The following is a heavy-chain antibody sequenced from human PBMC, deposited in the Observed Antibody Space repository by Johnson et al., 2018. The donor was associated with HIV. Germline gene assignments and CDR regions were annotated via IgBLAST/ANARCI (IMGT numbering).Heavy chain of an antibody. J-gene: IGHJ3*02. CDR1: GFTFSSYA. Sequence: QVQLVESGGGVVQPGRSLRLSCAASGFTFSSYAMHWVRQAPGKGLEWVAVISYDGSNKYYADSVKGRFTIYRDNSKNTLYLQMNSLRVEDTAVYYCARGRITMIVVDLRGGGFDIWGQGTMVTVSS. CDR2: ISYDGSNK. CDR3: ARGRITMIVVDLRGGGFDI. D-gene: IGHD3-22*01. V-gene: IGHV3-30-3*01.